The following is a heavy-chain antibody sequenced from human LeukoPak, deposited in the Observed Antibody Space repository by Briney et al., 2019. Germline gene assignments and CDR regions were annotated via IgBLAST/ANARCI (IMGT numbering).Heavy chain of an antibody. CDR2: TKPDGSEK. CDR3: ARDDGSSCFCY. Sequence: GGSLRLSCAASGFSFSNYWMDWIRQAPGKGLEWVGSTKPDGSEKYYVDSVKGRFTISRDNAKNSLYLQMNGLRAEDTAVYYCARDDGSSCFCYWGQGTLVTVSS. J-gene: IGHJ4*02. CDR1: GFSFSNYW. D-gene: IGHD3-10*01. V-gene: IGHV3-7*01.